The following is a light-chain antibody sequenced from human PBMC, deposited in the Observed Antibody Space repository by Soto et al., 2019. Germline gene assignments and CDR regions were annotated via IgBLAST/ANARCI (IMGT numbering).Light chain of an antibody. CDR3: RSYTSSSTLV. J-gene: IGLJ1*01. Sequence: QSVLTQPASVSGSPGQSITISCTGTSSDVGGYNYVSWYQQHPGKAPKLMIYEVSNRPSGVSNRFSGSKSGNTASLTISGLQAEDEADYYCRSYTSSSTLVFGTGTQGHRP. CDR2: EVS. V-gene: IGLV2-14*01. CDR1: SSDVGGYNY.